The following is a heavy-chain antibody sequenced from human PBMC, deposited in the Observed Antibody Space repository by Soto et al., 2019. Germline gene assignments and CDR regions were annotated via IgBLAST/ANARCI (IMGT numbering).Heavy chain of an antibody. J-gene: IGHJ4*02. D-gene: IGHD3-22*01. Sequence: SETLSLTCTVSGGSISSGGYYWSWIRQHPGKGLEWIGYIYYSGSTYYNPSLKSQVTISVDTSKNQFSLKLSSVTAADTAVYYCARDILYDSSGYNVWGQGTLVTVSS. CDR3: ARDILYDSSGYNV. CDR1: GGSISSGGYY. CDR2: IYYSGST. V-gene: IGHV4-31*01.